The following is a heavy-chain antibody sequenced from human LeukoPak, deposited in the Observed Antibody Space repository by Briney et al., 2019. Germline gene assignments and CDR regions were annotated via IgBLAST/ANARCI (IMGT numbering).Heavy chain of an antibody. CDR1: GGSISSYY. CDR2: IHYSGST. V-gene: IGHV4-59*01. D-gene: IGHD3-3*01. CDR3: ARDFVGLKFYGMDV. J-gene: IGHJ6*02. Sequence: SETLSLTCSVSGGSISSYYWNWIRQPPGKGLEWVGYIHYSGSTNYNPSLNGRVTISIDMSQNQFSLNLTSVTAADTAVYYCARDFVGLKFYGMDVWGQGTTVTVSS.